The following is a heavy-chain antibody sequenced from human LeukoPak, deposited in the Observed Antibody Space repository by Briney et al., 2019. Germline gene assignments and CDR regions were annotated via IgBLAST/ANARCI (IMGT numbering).Heavy chain of an antibody. Sequence: PGRSLRLSCAASGFTFSNYGMHWVRQAPGKGLEWVALIWYDGSNKYYADSVKGRFTISRDNSKNTLSLQMNSLRAEDTAVYYCAGSYYNVFDYWGQGTLVTVSS. CDR3: AGSYYNVFDY. V-gene: IGHV3-33*01. CDR1: GFTFSNYG. J-gene: IGHJ4*02. CDR2: IWYDGSNK. D-gene: IGHD3-10*01.